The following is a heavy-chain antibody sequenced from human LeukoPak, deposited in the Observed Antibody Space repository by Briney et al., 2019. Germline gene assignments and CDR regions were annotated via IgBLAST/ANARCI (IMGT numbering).Heavy chain of an antibody. CDR3: ARLARGY. CDR2: ISWNSGSI. D-gene: IGHD3-3*02. Sequence: GGSLRLSCAASGFTFDDYAMHWVRQAPGKGLEWVSGISWNSGSIGYADSVKGRFTISRDNAKNSLFLQMNSLRADDTAVYYCARLARGYWGQGTLVTVSS. J-gene: IGHJ4*02. V-gene: IGHV3-9*01. CDR1: GFTFDDYA.